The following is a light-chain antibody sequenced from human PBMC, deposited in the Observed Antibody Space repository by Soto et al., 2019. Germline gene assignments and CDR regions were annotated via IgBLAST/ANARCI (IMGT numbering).Light chain of an antibody. V-gene: IGKV1-39*01. CDR1: QSISNY. J-gene: IGKJ5*01. Sequence: DIQVTQSPPSLSASVGDRVTITFRASQSISNYLNWYQQKPGKAPKLLIYAASSLQSGVPSRFSGSGSGTDFTLTISSLQPEDFATYYCQQSYSTPPITFGQGTRLEIK. CDR3: QQSYSTPPIT. CDR2: AAS.